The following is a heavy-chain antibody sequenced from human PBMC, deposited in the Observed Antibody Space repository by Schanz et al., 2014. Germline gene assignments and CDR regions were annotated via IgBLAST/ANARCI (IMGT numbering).Heavy chain of an antibody. D-gene: IGHD2-2*01. CDR2: ISSASSTI. CDR3: ARAGYDADNWFDP. V-gene: IGHV3-48*01. J-gene: IGHJ5*02. Sequence: EVKMVESGGGLVQPGGSLRLSCAASGFTFSSYSMNWVRQAPGKGLEWVSYISSASSTINYADSVKGRFTISRDNAKNSLFLQMNSLRAEDTAVYYCARAGYDADNWFDPWGQGTLXTVSS. CDR1: GFTFSSYS.